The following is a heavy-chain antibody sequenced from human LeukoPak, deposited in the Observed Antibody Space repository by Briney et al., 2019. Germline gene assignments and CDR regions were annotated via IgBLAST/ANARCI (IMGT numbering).Heavy chain of an antibody. CDR3: SRERGQDQQHVGGNY. CDR1: RLTFRRFA. J-gene: IGHJ4*02. V-gene: IGHV3-23*01. CDR2: ISGSGGST. Sequence: QSGGSLRLSCGAYRLTFRRFALSLVRQAPGKGLEWVSAISGSGGSTYYADSVKGRFTISRDNSKNPPYLQMNSLRLQGPAVYYPSRERGQDQQHVGGNYWGQGTLVTVSS. D-gene: IGHD4-23*01.